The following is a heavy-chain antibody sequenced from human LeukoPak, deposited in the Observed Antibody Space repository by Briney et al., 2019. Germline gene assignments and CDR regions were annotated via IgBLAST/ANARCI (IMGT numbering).Heavy chain of an antibody. CDR2: IYYSGST. CDR1: GGSISSYY. Sequence: SETLSLTCTVSGGSISSYYWSWIRQPPGKGLEWIGYIYYSGSTNYNPSLKSRVTISVDTSKNQFSLKLGSVTAADTAVYYCARSGYSSSWYLNYWGQGTLVTVSS. V-gene: IGHV4-59*01. CDR3: ARSGYSSSWYLNY. D-gene: IGHD6-13*01. J-gene: IGHJ4*02.